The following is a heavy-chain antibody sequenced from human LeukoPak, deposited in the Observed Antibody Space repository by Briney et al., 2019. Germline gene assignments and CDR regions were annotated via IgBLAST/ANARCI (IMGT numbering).Heavy chain of an antibody. D-gene: IGHD1-7*01. CDR3: AKGPWEAYNWNCGPPWFDP. CDR1: GFTFSTYT. Sequence: PGGSLRLSCAASGFTFSTYTMYWVRHPPGKRLEWVSIIGNNGGGIHYADSVRGRFTISRDNSKNALYLQMNSLRAEDTAVYYCAKGPWEAYNWNCGPPWFDPWGQGTLVTVSS. CDR2: IGNNGGGI. V-gene: IGHV3-23*01. J-gene: IGHJ5*02.